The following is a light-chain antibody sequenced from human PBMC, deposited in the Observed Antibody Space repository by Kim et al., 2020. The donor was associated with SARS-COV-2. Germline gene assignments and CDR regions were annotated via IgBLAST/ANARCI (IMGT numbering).Light chain of an antibody. Sequence: ALRQTPRITWGGNNLGTKNVHWFQQKPGQAPVLVIFRDTNRPSGIPERFSGSNSGNTATLTISRAQPGDEADYYCQVWDSSTGVFGGGTQLTVL. J-gene: IGLJ3*02. CDR1: NLGTKN. CDR2: RDT. V-gene: IGLV3-9*01. CDR3: QVWDSSTGV.